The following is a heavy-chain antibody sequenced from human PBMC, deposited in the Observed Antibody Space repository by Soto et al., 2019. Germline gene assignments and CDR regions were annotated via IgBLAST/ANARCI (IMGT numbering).Heavy chain of an antibody. CDR2: IKSKTDGGTT. CDR3: TTQEDYSNPFRRYYGMDV. CDR1: GFTFSNAW. J-gene: IGHJ6*02. D-gene: IGHD4-4*01. Sequence: GGSLRLSCAASGFTFSNAWMSWVRQAPGKGLEWVGRIKSKTDGGTTDYAAPVKGRFTISRDDSKTTLYVQMNSLKTEDTAVYYCTTQEDYSNPFRRYYGMDVWGQGTTVTVSS. V-gene: IGHV3-15*01.